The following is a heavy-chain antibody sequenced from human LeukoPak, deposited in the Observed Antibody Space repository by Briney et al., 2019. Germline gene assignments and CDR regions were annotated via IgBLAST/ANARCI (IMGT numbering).Heavy chain of an antibody. CDR1: GFTFSSYG. CDR3: AKASIQLWFSLDY. V-gene: IGHV3-30*18. Sequence: GSLRLSCAASGFTFSSYGMHWVRQAPGKGLEWVAVISYDGSNKYYADSVKGRFTISRDNSKNTLYLQMNSLRAEDTAVYYCAKASIQLWFSLDYWGQGTLVTVSS. D-gene: IGHD5-18*01. CDR2: ISYDGSNK. J-gene: IGHJ4*02.